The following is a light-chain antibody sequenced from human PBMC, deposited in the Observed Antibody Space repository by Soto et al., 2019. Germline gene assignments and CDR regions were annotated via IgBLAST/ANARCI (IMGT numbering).Light chain of an antibody. CDR2: VAS. CDR3: QQANSFPIT. CDR1: QDISNW. V-gene: IGKV1-12*01. Sequence: DIQMTQSPSSVSASVGDRVTITCRASQDISNWLAWYQQKPGKAPKLLIYVASNLQSGVPSRFRGSRSGTEFTLTISSLQPEDFASYYCQQANSFPITFGQGTRLDIK. J-gene: IGKJ5*01.